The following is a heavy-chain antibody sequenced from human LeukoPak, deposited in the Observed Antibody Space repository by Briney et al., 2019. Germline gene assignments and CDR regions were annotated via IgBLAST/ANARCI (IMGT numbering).Heavy chain of an antibody. Sequence: GGSLRLSCAASGFTFSNYAMSWVRQAPGKGLEWVLGISGSGGSTYYAGSVKGRFTISRDNSKNTLYLQMNSLRVEDTAVYYCAKAVTYYYDMDVWGKGTTVTVSS. CDR2: ISGSGGST. V-gene: IGHV3-23*01. CDR1: GFTFSNYA. D-gene: IGHD4-11*01. CDR3: AKAVTYYYDMDV. J-gene: IGHJ6*03.